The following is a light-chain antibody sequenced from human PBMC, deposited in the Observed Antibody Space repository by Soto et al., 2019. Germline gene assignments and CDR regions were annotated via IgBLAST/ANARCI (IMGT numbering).Light chain of an antibody. V-gene: IGKV1-39*01. J-gene: IGKJ1*01. Sequence: DIQMTQSPSSLSASVGDRVTITCQASQDISNYLNWYQQKPGKAPKLLIYDASSLQSGVPSRFSGSGSGTDFTLTISSLQPEDFATYYCQQSYSIPLAFGQGTKVDIK. CDR1: QDISNY. CDR3: QQSYSIPLA. CDR2: DAS.